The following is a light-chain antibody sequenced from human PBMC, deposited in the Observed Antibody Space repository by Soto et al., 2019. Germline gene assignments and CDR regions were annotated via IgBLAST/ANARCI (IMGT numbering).Light chain of an antibody. J-gene: IGKJ2*01. Sequence: EIVMTQSPATLSVSPGERATLSCRASQRVSSNFAWYQQKPGQAPRLLIYGASTRDTGIQARFSGSGSGTELPRNISSLQSEEFAVYYCQQYNNWHPYTFGQGTKLEIK. CDR1: QRVSSN. V-gene: IGKV3-15*01. CDR2: GAS. CDR3: QQYNNWHPYT.